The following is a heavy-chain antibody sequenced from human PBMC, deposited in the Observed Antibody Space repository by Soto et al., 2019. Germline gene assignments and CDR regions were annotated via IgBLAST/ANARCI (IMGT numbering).Heavy chain of an antibody. CDR3: ARARITIFGVVNYYYYYGMDV. J-gene: IGHJ6*04. Sequence: SETLSLTCTVSGGSISSGDYYWSWIRQPPGKGLEWIGYIYYSGSTYYNPSLKSRVTISVDTSKNQFSLKLSSVTAADTAVYYCARARITIFGVVNYYYYYGMDVWGKGTTVT. D-gene: IGHD3-3*01. V-gene: IGHV4-30-4*01. CDR1: GGSISSGDYY. CDR2: IYYSGST.